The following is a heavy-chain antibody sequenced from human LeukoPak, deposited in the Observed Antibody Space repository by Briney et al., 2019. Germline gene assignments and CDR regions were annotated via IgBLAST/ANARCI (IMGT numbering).Heavy chain of an antibody. J-gene: IGHJ4*02. Sequence: GRSLRLSCAASGFTFSSYAMHWVRQAPGKGLEWVSYISSSSSTIYYADSVKGRFTISRDNAKNSLYLQMNSLRAEDTAVYYCAKDPGSTIFEYYFDFWGQGTLVTVSS. CDR3: AKDPGSTIFEYYFDF. V-gene: IGHV3-48*04. D-gene: IGHD3-3*01. CDR1: GFTFSSYA. CDR2: ISSSSSTI.